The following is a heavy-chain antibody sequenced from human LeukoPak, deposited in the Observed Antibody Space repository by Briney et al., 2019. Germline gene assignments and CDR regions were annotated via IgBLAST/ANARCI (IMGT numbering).Heavy chain of an antibody. CDR2: INYNGNT. V-gene: IGHV4-39*06. CDR1: GDSISSRTNY. Sequence: ASETLSLTCPVSGDSISSRTNYWGWIRQPPGKGLEWIGCINYNGNTYYNPSLRSRVTISLDTSKNQFTLKLTSVTAADTAGYYFGRVRKSEPAIDYWGQGTLVTLSS. J-gene: IGHJ4*02. D-gene: IGHD1-14*01. CDR3: GRVRKSEPAIDY.